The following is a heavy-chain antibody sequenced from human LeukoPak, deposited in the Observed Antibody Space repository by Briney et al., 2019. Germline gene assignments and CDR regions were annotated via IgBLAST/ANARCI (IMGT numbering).Heavy chain of an antibody. CDR3: ARGRGRLYSYEYYFDY. D-gene: IGHD5-18*01. Sequence: SETLSLTCTVSGGSISSGGYYWSWIRQHPGKGLEWIGYIYNSGNPYYNPSLKSRITISDDTSKNQFSLKLSSVTAADTAVYYCARGRGRLYSYEYYFDYWGQGTLVTVSS. V-gene: IGHV4-31*03. J-gene: IGHJ4*02. CDR2: IYNSGNP. CDR1: GGSISSGGYY.